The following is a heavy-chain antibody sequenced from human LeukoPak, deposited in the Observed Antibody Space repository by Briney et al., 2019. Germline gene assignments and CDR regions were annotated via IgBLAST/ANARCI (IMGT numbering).Heavy chain of an antibody. CDR2: FDPEDGET. V-gene: IGHV1-24*01. J-gene: IGHJ3*02. D-gene: IGHD1-26*01. CDR1: GYTLTEFS. CDR3: ATESYSGSYLYAFDI. Sequence: ASVKVSCKVSGYTLTEFSMHWVRQAPGKGLEWMGGFDPEDGETIYAQKFQGRVTMTEDTSTDTASMELSSLRSEDTAVYYCATESYSGSYLYAFDIWGQGTMVTVSS.